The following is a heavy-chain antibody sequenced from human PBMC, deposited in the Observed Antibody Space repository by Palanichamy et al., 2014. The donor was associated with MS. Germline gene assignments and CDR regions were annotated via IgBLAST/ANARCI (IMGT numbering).Heavy chain of an antibody. V-gene: IGHV6-1*01. CDR1: GDSVSSNSAA. CDR2: TYYRSKWYN. CDR3: ARVIAVAGHEDLFDY. D-gene: IGHD6-19*01. J-gene: IGHJ4*02. Sequence: QVQLQQSGPGLVKAPRRPSHSPVPSPGDSVSSNSAAWNWIRQSPSRGLEWLGRTYYRSKWYNDYAVSVKSRITINPDTSKNQFSLQLNSVTPEDTAVYYCARVIAVAGHEDLFDYWGQGTLVTVSS.